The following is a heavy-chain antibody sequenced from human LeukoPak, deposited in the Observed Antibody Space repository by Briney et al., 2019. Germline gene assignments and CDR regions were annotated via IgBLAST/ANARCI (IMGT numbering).Heavy chain of an antibody. Sequence: GGSLRLSCAASGFTFSMFGMHWVRQAPGKGLEWVAFIRYDGDNAFYADSVKGRFTISRDNSESTVFLEMNSLGIEDTAVYYCAKGEKYIHLYNWLDPWGQGTLVTVSS. CDR2: IRYDGDNA. CDR3: AKGEKYIHLYNWLDP. D-gene: IGHD1-1*01. CDR1: GFTFSMFG. J-gene: IGHJ5*02. V-gene: IGHV3-30*02.